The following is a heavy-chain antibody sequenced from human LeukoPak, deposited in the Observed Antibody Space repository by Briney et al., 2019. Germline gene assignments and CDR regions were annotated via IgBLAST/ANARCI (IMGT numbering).Heavy chain of an antibody. CDR1: GGSISSYY. D-gene: IGHD3-3*01. V-gene: IGHV4-59*01. CDR3: ARGGSYYDFWSGYYDYYYYMDV. J-gene: IGHJ6*03. Sequence: SETLSLTCSVSGGSISSYYWSWIRQPPGKGLEWIGYIYDSGSTSYNPSLQSRVTISIDTSKNQFSLRLTSVTAADTAIYYCARGGSYYDFWSGYYDYYYYMDVWGKGTTVTVSS. CDR2: IYDSGST.